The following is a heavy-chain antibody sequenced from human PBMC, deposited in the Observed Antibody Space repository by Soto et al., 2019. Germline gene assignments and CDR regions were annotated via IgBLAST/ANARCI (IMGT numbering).Heavy chain of an antibody. CDR2: INHSGST. J-gene: IGHJ6*03. V-gene: IGHV4-34*01. D-gene: IGHD5-12*01. CDR1: GGSFSGYY. Sequence: SETLSLTCAVYGGSFSGYYWSWIRQPPGKGLEWIGEINHSGSTNYNPSLKSRVTISVDTSKNQFSLKLSSVTAADTAVYYCARARLRLRFVYYYMDVWGKGTTVTAP. CDR3: ARARLRLRFVYYYMDV.